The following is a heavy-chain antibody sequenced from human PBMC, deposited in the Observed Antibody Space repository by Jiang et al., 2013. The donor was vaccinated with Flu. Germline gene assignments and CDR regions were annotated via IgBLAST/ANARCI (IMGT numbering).Heavy chain of an antibody. CDR1: GYTFTNYG. Sequence: GAEVKKPGASVKVSCKASGYTFTNYGLSWVRQAPGQGLEWMGWISSYNGNTNFAQKLQGRVTMTTDASTSTAYMELRSLRSDDTAVYYCARDYCTTTSCYFRSSYHYYYGMDVWGQGTTVTVSS. CDR3: ARDYCTTTSCYFRSSYHYYYGMDV. J-gene: IGHJ6*02. V-gene: IGHV1-18*01. CDR2: ISSYNGNT. D-gene: IGHD2-2*01.